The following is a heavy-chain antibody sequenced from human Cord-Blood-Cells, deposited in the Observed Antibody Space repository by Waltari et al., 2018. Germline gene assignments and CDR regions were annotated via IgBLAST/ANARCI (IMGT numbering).Heavy chain of an antibody. Sequence: QVQLQESGPGLVKPSEPLSLTCTVSGGSISSYYWTWIRQPPGTGLEWIGYIYYSGSTNYNPSLKSRVTISVDTSKNQFSLKLSSVTAADTAVYYCARLGYCSGGSCYTHGAFDIWGQGTMVTVSS. CDR2: IYYSGST. J-gene: IGHJ3*02. CDR1: GGSISSYY. V-gene: IGHV4-59*08. CDR3: ARLGYCSGGSCYTHGAFDI. D-gene: IGHD2-15*01.